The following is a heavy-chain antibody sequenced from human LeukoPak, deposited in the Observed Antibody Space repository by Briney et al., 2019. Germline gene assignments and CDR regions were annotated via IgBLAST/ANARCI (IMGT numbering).Heavy chain of an antibody. Sequence: GGSLRLSCAASGFTFSTYAMSWVRQAPGKGLEWVSAISGSGGSTYYADSVKGRFTISRDNSKSTLYLQMNSLRAEDTAVYYCAKVSTDIVVVPAAIRVRDYFDYWGQGTLVTVSS. CDR2: ISGSGGST. CDR3: AKVSTDIVVVPAAIRVRDYFDY. CDR1: GFTFSTYA. J-gene: IGHJ4*02. D-gene: IGHD2-2*02. V-gene: IGHV3-23*01.